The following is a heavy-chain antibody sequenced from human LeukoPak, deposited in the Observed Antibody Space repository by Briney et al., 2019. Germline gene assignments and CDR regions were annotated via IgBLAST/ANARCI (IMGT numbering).Heavy chain of an antibody. CDR1: GFTFSSYA. J-gene: IGHJ3*02. D-gene: IGHD3-10*01. CDR2: ISINGGST. V-gene: IGHV3-64D*06. CDR3: VKESRVVRGVIMDAFDM. Sequence: GGSLRLSCAASGFTFSSYAMHWVRQAPGKGLEYVSGISINGGSTDYADSVKGRFTISRDNSKNTVYLQMSSLRAEDTAVYYCVKESRVVRGVIMDAFDMWGQGTMVTVSS.